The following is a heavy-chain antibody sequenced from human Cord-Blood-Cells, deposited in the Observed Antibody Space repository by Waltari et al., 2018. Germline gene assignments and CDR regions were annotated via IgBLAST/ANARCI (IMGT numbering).Heavy chain of an antibody. Sequence: QVQLVQSGAEVKKPGSSVKVSCKASGGTFSSYAISWVRQAPGQGLEWVGGIIPIFGTANYAQKVQGRVTITADESTSTAYMELSSLRSEDTAVYYCARGGSTVTPRYYYYYGMDVWGQGTTVTVSS. CDR3: ARGGSTVTPRYYYYYGMDV. CDR2: IIPIFGTA. J-gene: IGHJ6*02. D-gene: IGHD4-17*01. CDR1: GGTFSSYA. V-gene: IGHV1-69*01.